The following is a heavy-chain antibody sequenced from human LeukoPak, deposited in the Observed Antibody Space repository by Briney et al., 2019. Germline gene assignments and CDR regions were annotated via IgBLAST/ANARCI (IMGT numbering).Heavy chain of an antibody. Sequence: ASVKVSCKASGYTFTGYYIHWVRQAPGQGLEWMGRINPNTGGTDYAQKFQGRVTMTRDTSITTAYMELSRLTSNDTAIYYCAKVPPSITAAGNWLGPWGQGALVTVSS. V-gene: IGHV1-2*06. CDR2: INPNTGGT. CDR1: GYTFTGYY. CDR3: AKVPPSITAAGNWLGP. J-gene: IGHJ5*02. D-gene: IGHD6-13*01.